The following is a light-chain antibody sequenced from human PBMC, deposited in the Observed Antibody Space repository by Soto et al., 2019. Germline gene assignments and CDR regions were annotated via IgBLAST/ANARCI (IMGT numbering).Light chain of an antibody. J-gene: IGKJ5*01. CDR3: QHRMNWPLT. CDR1: QSVSRN. Sequence: EIVMTQSPATLSVSPGERATLSCRASQSVSRNLAWYQQRPGQAPRLLISGASTRATGIAARFSGSGSGTDFTLTISSLEPEDSAVYYCQHRMNWPLTFGQGTRLEI. V-gene: IGKV3-15*01. CDR2: GAS.